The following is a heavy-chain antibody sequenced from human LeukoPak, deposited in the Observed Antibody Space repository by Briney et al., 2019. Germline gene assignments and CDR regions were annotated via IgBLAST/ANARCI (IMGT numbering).Heavy chain of an antibody. V-gene: IGHV4-61*02. CDR3: AREGRQVGATVYFDY. CDR2: IYTSGST. CDR1: GGSISSGSYY. J-gene: IGHJ4*02. D-gene: IGHD1-26*01. Sequence: PSQTLSLTCTVSGGSISSGSYYWSWIRQPAGKGLEWIGRIYTSGSTNYNPSLKSRVTISVDTSKNQFSLKLSSVTAADTAVYYCAREGRQVGATVYFDYWGQGTLVTVSS.